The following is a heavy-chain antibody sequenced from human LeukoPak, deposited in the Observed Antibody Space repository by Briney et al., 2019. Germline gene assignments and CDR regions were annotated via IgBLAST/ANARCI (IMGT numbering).Heavy chain of an antibody. D-gene: IGHD2-21*01. CDR1: GFSFSSYW. J-gene: IGHJ6*02. CDR3: VRVFSLCPYGMVV. CDR2: ISSDGSST. Sequence: GGSLRLSCAASGFSFSSYWMHWVRQAPGKGLVWVSRISSDGSSTIYADSVKGRFTISRDNAKNTLYLQMSSLRAEDTAVYFCVRVFSLCPYGMVVWGQGPPVTVSS. V-gene: IGHV3-74*01.